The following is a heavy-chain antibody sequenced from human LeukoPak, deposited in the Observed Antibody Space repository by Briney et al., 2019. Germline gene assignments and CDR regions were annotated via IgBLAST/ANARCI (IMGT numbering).Heavy chain of an antibody. D-gene: IGHD3-10*01. CDR2: IYYSGST. V-gene: IGHV4-59*06. Sequence: SETLSLTCTVFGGSISSYYWSWIRQPPGKGLEWIGYIYYSGSTYYNPSLKSRVTISVDTSKNQFSLKLSSVTAADTAVYYCARGLLRGDNWFDPWGQGTLVTVSS. J-gene: IGHJ5*02. CDR1: GGSISSYY. CDR3: ARGLLRGDNWFDP.